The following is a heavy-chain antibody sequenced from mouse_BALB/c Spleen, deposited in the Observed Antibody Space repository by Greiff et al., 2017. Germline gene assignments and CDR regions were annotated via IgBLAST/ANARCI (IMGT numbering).Heavy chain of an antibody. CDR1: GFSLTGYG. V-gene: IGHV2-6-7*01. D-gene: IGHD2-10*01. Sequence: VQLVESGPGLVAPSQSLSITCTASGFSLTGYGVNWVRQPPGKGLEWLGMIWGGRSTDCNSALKSRLSISKDNSKSQVFLKMSSLQTDDTARYYCARGLLRAMDYWGQGTSVTVSS. J-gene: IGHJ4*01. CDR3: ARGLLRAMDY. CDR2: IWGGRST.